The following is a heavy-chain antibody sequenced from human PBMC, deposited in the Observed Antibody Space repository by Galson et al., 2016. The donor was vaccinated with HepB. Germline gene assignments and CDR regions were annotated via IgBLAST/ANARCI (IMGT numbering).Heavy chain of an antibody. V-gene: IGHV3-30*18. Sequence: SLRLSCAASGFTFNTYSMNWVRQAPGKGLEWVAVISYDGNKKYYADSVIGRATISRDNSKNTVFLRVNSLRGEDTAVYYCAKPYGYSYGSYAFDIWGQGTMVTVSS. CDR1: GFTFNTYS. J-gene: IGHJ3*02. D-gene: IGHD5-18*01. CDR3: AKPYGYSYGSYAFDI. CDR2: ISYDGNKK.